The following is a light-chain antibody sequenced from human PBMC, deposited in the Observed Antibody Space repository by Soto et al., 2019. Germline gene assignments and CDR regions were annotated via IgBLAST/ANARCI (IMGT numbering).Light chain of an antibody. CDR1: QSVFSS. J-gene: IGKJ1*01. Sequence: IVMTQSPATLSVSPGERATLSCRASQSVFSSLAWYQQKPGQAPSILIYGAATRATGVPASFSGRGSGTEITLTISRLHSEDFAIYYWQQDHNWSAFGQGTTVEVK. V-gene: IGKV3-15*01. CDR2: GAA. CDR3: QQDHNWSA.